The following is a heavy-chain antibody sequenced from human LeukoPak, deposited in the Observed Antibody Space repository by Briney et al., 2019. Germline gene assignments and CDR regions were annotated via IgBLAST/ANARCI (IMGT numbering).Heavy chain of an antibody. Sequence: ASVKVSCKASGYTFTSHFMHWVRQAPGQGLEWMGIINPRGGSTSYTQKFQGRVTMTRDTSTSTVYMELSSLRSEDTAVYYCARDSNHYDSSGYYLPGQHWGQGTLVTVSS. CDR3: ARDSNHYDSSGYYLPGQH. CDR2: INPRGGST. V-gene: IGHV1-46*01. D-gene: IGHD3-22*01. J-gene: IGHJ1*01. CDR1: GYTFTSHF.